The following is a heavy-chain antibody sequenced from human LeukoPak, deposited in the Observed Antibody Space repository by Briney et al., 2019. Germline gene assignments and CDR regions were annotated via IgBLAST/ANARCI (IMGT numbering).Heavy chain of an antibody. Sequence: SETLSLTCTVSGGSISSYYWSWIRQPPGKRLEWIGYIYYSGSTNYNPSLKSRVTISVDTSKNQFSLKLSSVTAADTAVYYCARGLRADWFDPWGQGTLVTVSS. CDR3: ARGLRADWFDP. D-gene: IGHD4/OR15-4a*01. V-gene: IGHV4-59*01. CDR1: GGSISSYY. J-gene: IGHJ5*02. CDR2: IYYSGST.